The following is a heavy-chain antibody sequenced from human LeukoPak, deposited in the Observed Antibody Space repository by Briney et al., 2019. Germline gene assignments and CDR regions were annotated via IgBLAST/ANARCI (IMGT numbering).Heavy chain of an antibody. CDR3: ARHRSSGRDFDY. J-gene: IGHJ4*02. CDR2: INPNSGGT. D-gene: IGHD6-19*01. CDR1: VYTFTYYY. Sequence: GASVTVSFTSSVYTFTYYYIHWVRQAPGQGLEWMGWINPNSGGTNYAQKFQGRVTMTMDTSISAAYMDLSSLRSDDTAVYYCARHRSSGRDFDYWGQGTLVTVSP. V-gene: IGHV1-2*02.